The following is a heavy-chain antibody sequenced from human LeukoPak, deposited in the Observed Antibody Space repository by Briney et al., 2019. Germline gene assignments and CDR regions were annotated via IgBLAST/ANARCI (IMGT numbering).Heavy chain of an antibody. D-gene: IGHD3-9*01. CDR1: GFTFSSYW. CDR2: IKQDGSEK. CDR3: ARCYSRKTLRYFDWLPSFAPQGWWFDP. Sequence: GGSLRLSCAASGFTFSSYWMSWVRQAPGKGLEWVANIKQDGSEKYYVDSVKGRFTISRDNAKNSLYLQMNSLRAEDTAVYYCARCYSRKTLRYFDWLPSFAPQGWWFDPWGQGTLVTVSS. V-gene: IGHV3-7*01. J-gene: IGHJ5*02.